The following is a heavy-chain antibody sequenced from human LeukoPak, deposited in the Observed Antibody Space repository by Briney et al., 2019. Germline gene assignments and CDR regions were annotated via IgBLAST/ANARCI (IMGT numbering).Heavy chain of an antibody. Sequence: SETLSLTCTVSGGSISSGDYYWSWIRQPPGKGLEWIGCIYYSGSTYYNPSLKSRVTISVDTSKNQFSLKLSSVTAADTAVYYCARVRRSYERYYYDSSGYYFDYWGQGTLVTVSS. V-gene: IGHV4-30-4*01. CDR2: IYYSGST. D-gene: IGHD3-22*01. J-gene: IGHJ4*02. CDR3: ARVRRSYERYYYDSSGYYFDY. CDR1: GGSISSGDYY.